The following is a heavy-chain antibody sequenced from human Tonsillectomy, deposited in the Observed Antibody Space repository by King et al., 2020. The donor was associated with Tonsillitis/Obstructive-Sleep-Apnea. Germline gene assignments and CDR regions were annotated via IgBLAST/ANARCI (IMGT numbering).Heavy chain of an antibody. CDR1: GYIFTDYW. D-gene: IGHD2-15*01. V-gene: IGHV5-51*01. Sequence: VQLVEAAADVKKPGESLKISCKGSGYIFTDYWIGWVRQMPGKGLEGMGSIYPGDSYPGYSPFFQGQVPISADQSISTAHLQWSSLEASDTAMYYCAGRTGYCSGGSCPDAFDIWGQGTMVTVSS. J-gene: IGHJ3*02. CDR3: AGRTGYCSGGSCPDAFDI. CDR2: IYPGDSYP.